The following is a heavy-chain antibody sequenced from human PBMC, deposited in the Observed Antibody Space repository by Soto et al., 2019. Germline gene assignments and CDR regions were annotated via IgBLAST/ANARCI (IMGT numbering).Heavy chain of an antibody. D-gene: IGHD3-9*01. Sequence: SGPTLVNPTQTLTLTCTFSGFSLSTSGVGVGWIRQPPGKALEWLSLIYWHNDKRYSPSLNSRLTITKDTSKNQVVLPMTNMDPVDTATYYCAHRRPGPIYDMLTSYKGQPYDYWGQGTLVTVSS. CDR3: AHRRPGPIYDMLTSYKGQPYDY. J-gene: IGHJ4*02. V-gene: IGHV2-5*01. CDR1: GFSLSTSGVG. CDR2: IYWHNDK.